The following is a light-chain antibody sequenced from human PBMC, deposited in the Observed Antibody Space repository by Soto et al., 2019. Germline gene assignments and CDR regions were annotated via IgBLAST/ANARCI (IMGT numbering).Light chain of an antibody. CDR3: LQDYNYPRT. CDR1: QGIRND. J-gene: IGKJ1*01. Sequence: AIQITQSPSSLSASGGDRVTITCLSSQGIRNDLGWYQQKPGKAPKLLIYAASSLQSGVPSRFSGSGSGTDFTLTISSLQPEDFATYYCLQDYNYPRTFGQGTKVDIK. CDR2: AAS. V-gene: IGKV1-6*01.